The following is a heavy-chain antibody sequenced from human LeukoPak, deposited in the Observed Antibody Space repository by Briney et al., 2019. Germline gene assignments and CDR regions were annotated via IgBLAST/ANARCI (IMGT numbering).Heavy chain of an antibody. CDR1: GFTFSSYS. D-gene: IGHD4-17*01. CDR3: ARESPTVTSNYDY. V-gene: IGHV3-21*01. J-gene: IGHJ4*02. CDR2: ISSSSYI. Sequence: GGSLRLSCAASGFTFSSYSMNWVRRAPGKGLEWVSSISSSSYIYYADSVKGRFTISRDNAKNSLYLQMNSLRAEDTAVYYCARESPTVTSNYDYWGQGTLVTVSS.